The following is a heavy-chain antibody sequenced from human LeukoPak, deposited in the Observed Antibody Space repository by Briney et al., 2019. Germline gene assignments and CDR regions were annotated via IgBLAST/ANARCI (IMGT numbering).Heavy chain of an antibody. J-gene: IGHJ4*02. CDR1: GYTLTELS. D-gene: IGHD2-2*01. Sequence: ASVKVSCKVSGYTLTELSMHWVRQAPGKGLEWMGGFEPEDGETIYAQKFQGRVTMTEGTSTDTAYMELSSLRSEDTAVYYCVTAARCGSSTSCYSYFDYWGQGTLVTVSS. CDR3: VTAARCGSSTSCYSYFDY. CDR2: FEPEDGET. V-gene: IGHV1-24*01.